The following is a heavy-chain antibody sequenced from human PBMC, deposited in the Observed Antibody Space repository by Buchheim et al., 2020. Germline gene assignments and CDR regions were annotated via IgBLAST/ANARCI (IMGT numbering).Heavy chain of an antibody. CDR1: GGSISSYY. D-gene: IGHD2-2*01. V-gene: IGHV4-59*08. Sequence: QVQLQESGPGLVKPSETLSLTCTVSGGSISSYYWSWIRQPPGKGLEWIGYIYYSGSTNYNPSLKSRVTISVDTSKNQFSLKLSSVTAADTAVYYCARLTVRRECSSTSCDRTYYYYGMDVWGQGTT. J-gene: IGHJ6*02. CDR2: IYYSGST. CDR3: ARLTVRRECSSTSCDRTYYYYGMDV.